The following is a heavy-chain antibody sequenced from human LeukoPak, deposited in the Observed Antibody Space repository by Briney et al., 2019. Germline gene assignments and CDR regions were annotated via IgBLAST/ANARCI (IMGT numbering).Heavy chain of an antibody. D-gene: IGHD3-10*01. CDR1: GFPLSSYG. V-gene: IGHV3-30*18. J-gene: IGHJ4*02. CDR2: ISHDGNNE. Sequence: PGRSLRLSCAASGFPLSSYGIHWVRQAPGKGLEWVGVISHDGNNEYYADSVRDRFTISRDNSKNTLYLQMNSLRAEDTAVYYCAKEIYFGSGSYPDYWGQGTLVTVSS. CDR3: AKEIYFGSGSYPDY.